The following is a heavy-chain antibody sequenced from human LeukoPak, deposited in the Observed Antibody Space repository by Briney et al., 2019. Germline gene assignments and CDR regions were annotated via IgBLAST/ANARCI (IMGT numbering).Heavy chain of an antibody. D-gene: IGHD3-3*01. Sequence: ASVTVSCKVSGNSLSELSIQWVPQDPGKGLECMGGFDPEEAKMVYAQNSQGRVTMTEDTSTQTAYMELSGLTSDDTAVYYCTTRSGDFWSGFVNWGQGSLVTVSS. CDR1: GNSLSELS. V-gene: IGHV1-24*01. CDR3: TTRSGDFWSGFVN. J-gene: IGHJ4*02. CDR2: FDPEEAKM.